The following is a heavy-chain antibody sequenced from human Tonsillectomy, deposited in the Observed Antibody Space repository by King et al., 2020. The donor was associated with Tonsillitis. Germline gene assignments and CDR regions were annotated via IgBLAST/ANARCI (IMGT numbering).Heavy chain of an antibody. J-gene: IGHJ3*02. CDR1: GFTFDDFA. Sequence: VQLVESGGGLVQPGRFLRLSCAASGFTFDDFAMHWVRQAPGKVLEWVSCISWNSGSIGYADSVKGRFTISRDNAKNSLYLQMNSLSAEDTALYYCAKDYRRGSGWNDAFDIWGQGTMVTVSS. V-gene: IGHV3-9*01. CDR2: ISWNSGSI. CDR3: AKDYRRGSGWNDAFDI. D-gene: IGHD6-19*01.